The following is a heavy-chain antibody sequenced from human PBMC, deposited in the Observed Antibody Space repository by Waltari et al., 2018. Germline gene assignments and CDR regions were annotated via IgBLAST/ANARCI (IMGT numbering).Heavy chain of an antibody. J-gene: IGHJ4*02. CDR1: GFTFSSYG. Sequence: QVQLVESGGGVVQPGRSLRLSCAASGFTFSSYGMHWVRPAPGKGLAWVAVIWYDGSDKYYADAVKGRFTISRDNSKNTLYLQMNGLRAEDTAVYYCAKDYYYDSSGYLALWGQGTLVTVSS. V-gene: IGHV3-33*06. CDR3: AKDYYYDSSGYLAL. CDR2: IWYDGSDK. D-gene: IGHD3-22*01.